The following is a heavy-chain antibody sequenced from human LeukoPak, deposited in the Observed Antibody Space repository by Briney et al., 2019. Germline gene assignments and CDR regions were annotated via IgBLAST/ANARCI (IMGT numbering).Heavy chain of an antibody. D-gene: IGHD6-13*01. J-gene: IGHJ4*02. CDR3: VKGRISEDGLDF. CDR2: ISSSGNT. CDR1: GFTFSSSA. Sequence: GGSLRLSCAASGFTFSSSAMTWVRQTPGQGLDWVSGISSSGNTYYADSVKGRFTISRDNSKNILYLQMNSLRAEDTAVYYCVKGRISEDGLDFWGQGTVVVVSA. V-gene: IGHV3-23*01.